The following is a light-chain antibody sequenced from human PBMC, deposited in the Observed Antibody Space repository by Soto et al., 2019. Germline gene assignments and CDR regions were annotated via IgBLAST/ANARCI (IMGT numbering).Light chain of an antibody. Sequence: EIGLTQSPGTLSLSPGERATLSCRASQSVTNNYLAWYQQKAGQAPRLLIYLASNRAAGTPDSFSGSGSGADFTRTINRLEPEDFAVYFCQQYGSSPWTFGQGTKVDIK. J-gene: IGKJ1*01. CDR3: QQYGSSPWT. CDR2: LAS. V-gene: IGKV3-20*01. CDR1: QSVTNNY.